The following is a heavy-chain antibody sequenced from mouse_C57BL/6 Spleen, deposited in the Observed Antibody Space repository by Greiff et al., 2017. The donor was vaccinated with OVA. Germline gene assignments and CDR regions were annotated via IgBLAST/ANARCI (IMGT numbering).Heavy chain of an antibody. CDR1: GYTFTDYY. J-gene: IGHJ2*01. CDR2: IYPGSGNT. V-gene: IGHV1-76*01. D-gene: IGHD1-1*01. CDR3: ARGDYYYYGSTLFDY. Sequence: VQLQQSGAELVRPGASVKLSCKASGYTFTDYYINWVKQRPGQGLEWIARIYPGSGNTYYNEKFKGKATLTAEKSSSTAYMQLSSLTSEDSAVYFCARGDYYYYGSTLFDYWGQGTTLTVSS.